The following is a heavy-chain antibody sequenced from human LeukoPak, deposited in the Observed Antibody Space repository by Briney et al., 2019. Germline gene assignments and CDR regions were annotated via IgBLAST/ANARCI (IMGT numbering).Heavy chain of an antibody. Sequence: PGGSLRLSCSASGFTFSRYAMHWVRQAPGKGLEYVSAISSNGGSTYYADSVKGRFTISRDNSRNTLHPQMSSLRVEDTAVYYCVKDSSSGSYFDYWGQGTLVTGSS. J-gene: IGHJ4*02. CDR1: GFTFSRYA. CDR3: VKDSSSGSYFDY. D-gene: IGHD3-10*01. V-gene: IGHV3-64D*06. CDR2: ISSNGGST.